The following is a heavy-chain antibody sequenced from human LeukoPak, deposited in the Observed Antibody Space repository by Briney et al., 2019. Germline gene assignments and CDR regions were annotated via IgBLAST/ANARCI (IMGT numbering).Heavy chain of an antibody. J-gene: IGHJ6*02. CDR1: GFTFSSYA. CDR2: ISGSGGST. D-gene: IGHD6-19*01. V-gene: IGHV3-23*01. Sequence: GESLRLSCAASGFTFSSYAMSWVRQAPGKGLGWVSAISGSGGSTYYADSVKGRFTISRDNSKNTLYLQMNSLRAEDTAVYYCAKDRTAVAGTFYYYGMDVWGQGTTVTVSS. CDR3: AKDRTAVAGTFYYYGMDV.